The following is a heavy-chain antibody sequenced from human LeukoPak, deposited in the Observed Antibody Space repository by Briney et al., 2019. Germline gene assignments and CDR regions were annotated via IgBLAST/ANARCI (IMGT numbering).Heavy chain of an antibody. CDR3: ARDQGLWEGASGYYDSTGFDY. J-gene: IGHJ4*02. CDR2: IYHSGST. D-gene: IGHD3-22*01. Sequence: PSETLSLTCTVSGYSISSGYYWGWIRQPPGKGLEWIGSIYHSGSTYYNPSLKSRVTISVDTSKNQYSLKLSSVTAADTAVYYCARDQGLWEGASGYYDSTGFDYWGQGTLVTVSS. CDR1: GYSISSGYY. V-gene: IGHV4-38-2*02.